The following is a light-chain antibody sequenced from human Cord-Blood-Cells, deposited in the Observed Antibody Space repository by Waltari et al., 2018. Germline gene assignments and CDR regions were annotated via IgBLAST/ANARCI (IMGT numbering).Light chain of an antibody. CDR2: DAS. CDR3: QQRSNWPPLT. Sequence: EIVFTQSPATLSLSPGERATPSCRASQSVSSYLAWYQQKPGQAPRLLIYDASNRATGIPARFSGSGSGTDFTLTISSLEPEDFAVYYCQQRSNWPPLTFGGGTKVEIK. V-gene: IGKV3-11*01. CDR1: QSVSSY. J-gene: IGKJ4*01.